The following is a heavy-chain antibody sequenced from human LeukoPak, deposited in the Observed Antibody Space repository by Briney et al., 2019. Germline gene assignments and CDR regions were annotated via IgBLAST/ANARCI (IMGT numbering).Heavy chain of an antibody. CDR2: IYYSGST. Sequence: SETLCLSCTVSGGSISSGDYYWGWIRQPPGKGLEWIGYIYYSGSTYYNPPLKSRVNKSVDTSKNQSSLKLSCVTAADTAVYYCARHYEHFDYWGQGTLVTVSS. CDR1: GGSISSGDYY. V-gene: IGHV4-30-4*01. D-gene: IGHD4-17*01. J-gene: IGHJ4*02. CDR3: ARHYEHFDY.